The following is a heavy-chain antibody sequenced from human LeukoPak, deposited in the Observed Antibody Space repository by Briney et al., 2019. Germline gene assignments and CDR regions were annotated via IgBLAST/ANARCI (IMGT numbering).Heavy chain of an antibody. CDR2: IIPILGIA. J-gene: IGHJ4*02. CDR3: AIEPSYYYDSSGSDY. V-gene: IGHV1-69*04. CDR1: GGTFSSYA. D-gene: IGHD3-22*01. Sequence: ASVKVSCKASGGTFSSYAISWVRQAPGQGLEWMGRIIPILGIANYAQKFQGRVTITADKSTSTAYMELSSLRSEDTAVYYCAIEPSYYYDSSGSDYWGQGTLVTVSS.